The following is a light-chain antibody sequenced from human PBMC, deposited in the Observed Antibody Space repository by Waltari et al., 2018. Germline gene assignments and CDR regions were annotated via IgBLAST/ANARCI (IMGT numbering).Light chain of an antibody. J-gene: IGLJ3*02. CDR1: GSAIDDSDF. CDR3: TSQALDGVVL. CDR2: DVT. V-gene: IGLV2-14*03. Sequence: QSALTPPASVSGSPGQSITISCTGIGSAIDDSDFVSWYQHQPGKGPRVIIYDVTNRPAGISHRFAATTAANAASLTISGLQPEDEGDYYCTSQALDGVVLFGGGTQVTV.